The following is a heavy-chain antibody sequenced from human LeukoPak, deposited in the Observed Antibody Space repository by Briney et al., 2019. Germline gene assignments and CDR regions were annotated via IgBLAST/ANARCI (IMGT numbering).Heavy chain of an antibody. V-gene: IGHV1-18*04. D-gene: IGHD6-13*01. J-gene: IGHJ4*02. Sequence: ASVKVSCKASGYTFTGYYMHWVRQAPGQGLEWMGWISAYNGNTNYAQKLQGRVTMTTDTSTSTAYMELRSLRSDDTAVYYCAREVRGRQQLVLGYWGQGTLATVSS. CDR1: GYTFTGYY. CDR3: AREVRGRQQLVLGY. CDR2: ISAYNGNT.